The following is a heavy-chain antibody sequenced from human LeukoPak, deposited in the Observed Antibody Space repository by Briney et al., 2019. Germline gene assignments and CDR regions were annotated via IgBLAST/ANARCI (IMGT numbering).Heavy chain of an antibody. J-gene: IGHJ6*03. V-gene: IGHV3-13*01. CDR3: ARVWYGSGSLYYYYYYMDV. CDR2: IGTAGDT. CDR1: GFTFSSYD. Sequence: PGGSLRLSCAASGFTFSSYDMHWVRQATGKGLEWVSAIGTAGDTYYPGSVKGRFTISRDNSKNTLYLQMNSLRAEDTAVYYCARVWYGSGSLYYYYYYMDVWGKGTTVTISS. D-gene: IGHD3-10*01.